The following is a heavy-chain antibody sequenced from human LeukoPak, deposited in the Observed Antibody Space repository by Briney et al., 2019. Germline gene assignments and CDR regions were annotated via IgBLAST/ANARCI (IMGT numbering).Heavy chain of an antibody. CDR3: ARVVAGATPFFDY. CDR1: GGSISNHY. D-gene: IGHD2-2*01. V-gene: IGHV4-59*11. Sequence: SETLSLTCTVSGGSISNHYWTWIRQPPGKGLEWIGYISYSGITNYNPSLKSRVTISVDMSKNQFSLKLTSVTAADTTVYYCARVVAGATPFFDYWGQGTLVTVSS. J-gene: IGHJ4*02. CDR2: ISYSGIT.